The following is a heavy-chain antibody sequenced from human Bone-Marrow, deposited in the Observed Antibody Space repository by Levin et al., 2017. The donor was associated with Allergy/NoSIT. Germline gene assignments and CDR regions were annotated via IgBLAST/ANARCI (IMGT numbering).Heavy chain of an antibody. D-gene: IGHD3-10*01. Sequence: ASVKVSCVASGFMFRNYSMNWVRQTPGKGLEWVSSISSGAIYTYHADSLEGRFTISRDNDQNSLFLEMTSLKVEDTAVYYCARDFYYGSGSPRGYGMDVWGQGTTVTVSS. CDR2: ISSGAIYT. J-gene: IGHJ6*02. V-gene: IGHV3-21*01. CDR3: ARDFYYGSGSPRGYGMDV. CDR1: GFMFRNYS.